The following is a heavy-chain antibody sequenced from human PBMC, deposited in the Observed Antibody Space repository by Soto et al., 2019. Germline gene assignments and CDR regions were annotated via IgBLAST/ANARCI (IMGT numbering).Heavy chain of an antibody. D-gene: IGHD3-10*01. Sequence: GGSLRLSCAASGFTFSNYGIHWVRQAPGKGLEWVANIKQDGSKKYYVDSVKGRFTISRDNAKNSLYLQMNSLRAEDTAVYYCARYSLWPLFNYWGQGTLVTVSS. V-gene: IGHV3-7*05. CDR2: IKQDGSKK. CDR1: GFTFSNYG. CDR3: ARYSLWPLFNY. J-gene: IGHJ4*02.